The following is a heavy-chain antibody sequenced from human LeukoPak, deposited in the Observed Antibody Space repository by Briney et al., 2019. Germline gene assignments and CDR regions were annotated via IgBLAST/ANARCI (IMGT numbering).Heavy chain of an antibody. V-gene: IGHV3-30-3*01. CDR2: ISYDGSNK. Sequence: GRSLRLSCAASGFTFSSYAMHWVRQATGKGLEWVAVISYDGSNKYYADSVKGRFTISRDNSKNTLYLQMNSLRAEDTAVYYCARERSSGWDAAFDIWGQGTMVTVSS. CDR3: ARERSSGWDAAFDI. J-gene: IGHJ3*02. CDR1: GFTFSSYA. D-gene: IGHD6-19*01.